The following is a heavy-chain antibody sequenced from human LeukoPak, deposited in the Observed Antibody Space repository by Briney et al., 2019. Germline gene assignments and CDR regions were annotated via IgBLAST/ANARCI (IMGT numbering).Heavy chain of an antibody. V-gene: IGHV3-48*03. CDR1: GFTFSSYE. CDR2: ISSSGGTK. J-gene: IGHJ3*02. Sequence: GGSLRLSCAASGFTFSSYEMNWVRQAPGKGLEWVSSISSSGGTKYYADSLKGRFTISRDNARNSLYLHMNSLRAEDTAVYYCHYDSSGHDAFDIWGQGTMVTVSS. CDR3: HYDSSGHDAFDI. D-gene: IGHD3-22*01.